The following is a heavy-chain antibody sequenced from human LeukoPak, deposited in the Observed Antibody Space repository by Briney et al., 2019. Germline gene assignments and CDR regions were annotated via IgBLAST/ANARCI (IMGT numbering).Heavy chain of an antibody. CDR1: GFTFSSYW. V-gene: IGHV3-7*01. D-gene: IGHD4-23*01. CDR2: INHNGNVN. J-gene: IGHJ4*02. Sequence: GGSLRLSCAASGFTFSSYWMNWARQAPGKGLEWVASINHNGNVNYYVDSVKGRFTISRDNAKNTLYLQMNSLRVEDTAVYYCARGRPHGNDYWGQGTLVTVSS. CDR3: ARGRPHGNDY.